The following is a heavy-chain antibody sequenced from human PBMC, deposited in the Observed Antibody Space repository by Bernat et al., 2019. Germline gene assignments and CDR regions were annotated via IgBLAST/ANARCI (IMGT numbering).Heavy chain of an antibody. Sequence: EVQLVESGGGLVQPGGSLRLSCAASGFTFSSYCMHWVRQAPGKGLVWVSRINSDGSSTSYADSVKGRFTISRDNAKNTLYLQMNSLRAEDTAVYYCARDSDFWSGYFVVDYWGQGTLVTV. V-gene: IGHV3-74*01. CDR3: ARDSDFWSGYFVVDY. D-gene: IGHD3-3*01. CDR1: GFTFSSYC. J-gene: IGHJ4*02. CDR2: INSDGSST.